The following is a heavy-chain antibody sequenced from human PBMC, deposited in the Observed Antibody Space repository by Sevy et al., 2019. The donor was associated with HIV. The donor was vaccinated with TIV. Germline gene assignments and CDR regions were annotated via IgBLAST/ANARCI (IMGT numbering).Heavy chain of an antibody. CDR2: ISWDGGST. Sequence: GGSLRLSCAASGFTFDDYAMHWVRQAPGKGLEWVSLISWDGGSTYYADSVKGRFTISRDNSKNSLYLQMNSLRAEDTALYYCAKDISARVIAAAGERGFDYWGQGTLVTVSS. V-gene: IGHV3-43D*04. CDR1: GFTFDDYA. CDR3: AKDISARVIAAAGERGFDY. D-gene: IGHD6-13*01. J-gene: IGHJ4*02.